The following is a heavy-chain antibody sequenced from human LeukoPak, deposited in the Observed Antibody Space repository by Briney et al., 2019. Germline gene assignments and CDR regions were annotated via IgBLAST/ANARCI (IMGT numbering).Heavy chain of an antibody. CDR2: IIPIFGTA. CDR1: GGTFSSYA. J-gene: IGHJ5*02. CDR3: ARVGVSGSGSPWFDP. D-gene: IGHD3-10*01. V-gene: IGHV1-69*13. Sequence: ASVKVSCKASGGTFSSYAITWVRQAPGQGLEWMGGIIPIFGTANYAQKFQGRVTITADESTSTAYMELSSLRSEDTAVYYCARVGVSGSGSPWFDPWGQGTLVTVSS.